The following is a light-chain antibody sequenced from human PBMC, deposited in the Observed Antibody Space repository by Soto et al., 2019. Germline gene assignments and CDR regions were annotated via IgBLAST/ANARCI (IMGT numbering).Light chain of an antibody. CDR2: EVN. J-gene: IGLJ2*01. CDR3: CSYTATESVV. CDR1: NSDIGKYDF. Sequence: QSALTQPASVSGSPGQSITISCTGSNSDIGKYDFVSWYQQHPGKVPKFLIYEVNKRPSGVSHRFSGSKSANTASLTISGLQAEDEADYYCCSYTATESVVFGGGTKVPS. V-gene: IGLV2-23*02.